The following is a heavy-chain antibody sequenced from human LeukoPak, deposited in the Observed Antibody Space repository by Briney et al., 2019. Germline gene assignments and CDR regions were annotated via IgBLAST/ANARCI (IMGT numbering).Heavy chain of an antibody. CDR2: INPNSGGT. CDR3: ARQGDGYNY. Sequence: ASVEVSCKVSGYTFTGYYMHWVRQAPGQGLEWMGWINPNSGGTNYAQKFQGSVTMTRDTSISTAFLELSRLTSDDSAVYYCARQGDGYNYWGQGTLVTVSS. V-gene: IGHV1-2*02. D-gene: IGHD5-24*01. CDR1: GYTFTGYY. J-gene: IGHJ4*02.